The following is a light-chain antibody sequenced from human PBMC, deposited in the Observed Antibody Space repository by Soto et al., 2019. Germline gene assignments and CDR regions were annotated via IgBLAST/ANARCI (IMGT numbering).Light chain of an antibody. CDR3: AAWDGSLSGWV. Sequence: QSVLTQPPSSSGTPGQRVTISCSGSSSNIGSKYVSWYQQLPGTAPKLLIYRNDQRPSGIPDRFAGSKSGTSASLAISGLRYDDGGGYYCAAWDGSLSGWVFGGGTTLTVL. CDR2: RND. V-gene: IGLV1-47*01. J-gene: IGLJ3*02. CDR1: SSNIGSKY.